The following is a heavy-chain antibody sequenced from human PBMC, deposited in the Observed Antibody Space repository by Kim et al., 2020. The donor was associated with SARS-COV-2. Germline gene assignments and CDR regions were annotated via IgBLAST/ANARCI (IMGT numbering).Heavy chain of an antibody. Sequence: GGSLRLSCAASGFTFSSYGMHWVRQAPGKGLEWVAVIWYDGSNKYYADSVKGRFTISRDNSKNTLYLQMNSLRAEDTAVYYCARDRSPWGAFDIWGQGTTVTVSS. J-gene: IGHJ3*02. D-gene: IGHD3-16*01. V-gene: IGHV3-33*08. CDR2: IWYDGSNK. CDR1: GFTFSSYG. CDR3: ARDRSPWGAFDI.